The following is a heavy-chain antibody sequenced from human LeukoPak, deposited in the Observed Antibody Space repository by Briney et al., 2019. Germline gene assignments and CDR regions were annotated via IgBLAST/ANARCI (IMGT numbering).Heavy chain of an antibody. CDR3: ASHSVGWSEDDY. CDR1: GGSISSYY. V-gene: IGHV4-59*01. CDR2: IYYSGST. D-gene: IGHD1-26*01. Sequence: SETLSLTCTVSGGSISSYYWSWIRQPPGKGLEWIGYIYYSGSTNYNPSLKSRVTISADTSKNQFSLKLSSVTAADTAVYYCASHSVGWSEDDYWGQGTLVTVSS. J-gene: IGHJ4*02.